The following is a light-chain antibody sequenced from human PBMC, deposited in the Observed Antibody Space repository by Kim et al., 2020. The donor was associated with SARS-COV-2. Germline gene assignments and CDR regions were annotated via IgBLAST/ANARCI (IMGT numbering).Light chain of an antibody. CDR3: QPGYSLPIP. J-gene: IGKJ5*01. V-gene: IGKV1-39*01. Sequence: DIQLTQSPSSLSASVGDGVTIACRASQYITKSLNWYQQKAPGKAPKLLVFAASFLHTGVPSRFTGTRSGTDFNLTISSLHPDDFGTYSFQPGYSLPIPFGQGTRLEIK. CDR1: QYITKS. CDR2: AAS.